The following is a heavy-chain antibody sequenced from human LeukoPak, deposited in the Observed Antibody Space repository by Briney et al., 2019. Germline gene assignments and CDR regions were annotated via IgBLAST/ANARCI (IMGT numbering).Heavy chain of an antibody. CDR3: VTFYETY. J-gene: IGHJ4*02. CDR2: INSGGSWT. Sequence: GGSLRLSCAASGTYWMRWVRQAPGKGLVWVSHINSGGSWTGYADSVKGRFTISKDNAKNTVSLQLNNLRAEDTAVYYCVTFYETYWGRGTLVTVS. V-gene: IGHV3-74*01. D-gene: IGHD2/OR15-2a*01. CDR1: GTYW.